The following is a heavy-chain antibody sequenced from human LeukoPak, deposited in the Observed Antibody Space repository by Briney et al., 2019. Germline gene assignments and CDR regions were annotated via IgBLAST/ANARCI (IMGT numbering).Heavy chain of an antibody. D-gene: IGHD5-18*01. V-gene: IGHV3-21*01. CDR1: GFTFSNFA. Sequence: GGSLRLSCAASGFTFSNFAMSWVRQAPGKGLEWVSSISSSGRNIYYADSVKGRFTISRDNAKSSLYLQMNSLRAEDTAVYYCARDLVQLWSKDYWGQGTLVTVSS. CDR3: ARDLVQLWSKDY. CDR2: ISSSGRNI. J-gene: IGHJ4*02.